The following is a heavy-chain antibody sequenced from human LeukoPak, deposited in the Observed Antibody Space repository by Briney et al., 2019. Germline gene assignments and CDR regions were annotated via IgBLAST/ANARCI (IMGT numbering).Heavy chain of an antibody. Sequence: XXIXXVRXXPGXGXXXMGWISAYNGNTNYAQKLQGRVTMTTDTSTSTAYMELRSLRSDDTAVYYCAREGHDYGDYEAYWGQGTLVTVSS. CDR1: XX. CDR3: AREGHDYGDYEAY. J-gene: IGHJ4*02. V-gene: IGHV1-18*01. D-gene: IGHD4-17*01. CDR2: ISAYNGNT.